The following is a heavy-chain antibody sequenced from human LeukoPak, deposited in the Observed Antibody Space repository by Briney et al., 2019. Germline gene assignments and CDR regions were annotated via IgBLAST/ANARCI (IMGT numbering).Heavy chain of an antibody. CDR3: ARAQREMATIFDY. J-gene: IGHJ4*02. V-gene: IGHV4-31*03. CDR2: IYYSGST. CDR1: GGSISSGGSF. Sequence: PSQTLSLTCTVSGGSISSGGSFWSWIRQHPLKGLEWIGYIYYSGSTYYNPSLKSRVTISVDTSKNQFSLKLSSVTAADTAVYYCARAQREMATIFDYWGQGTLVTVTS. D-gene: IGHD5-24*01.